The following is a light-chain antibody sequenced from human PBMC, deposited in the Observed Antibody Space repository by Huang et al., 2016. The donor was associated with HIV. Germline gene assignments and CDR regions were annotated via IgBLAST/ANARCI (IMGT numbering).Light chain of an antibody. CDR2: VAS. J-gene: IGKJ4*01. V-gene: IGKV1-39*01. Sequence: DIQMTQSPSSLSASVGDRVTIACRASQGIGTYLNWYQQKPGKAPRLLIHVASSLQSGVTSRFSGSGSGTDFTLTISSLQPEDFATYYCQQSYSALGLTFGGGTKVEIK. CDR1: QGIGTY. CDR3: QQSYSALGLT.